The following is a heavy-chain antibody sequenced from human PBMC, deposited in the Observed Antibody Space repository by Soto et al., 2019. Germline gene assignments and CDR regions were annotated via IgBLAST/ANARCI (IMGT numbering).Heavy chain of an antibody. D-gene: IGHD6-6*01. J-gene: IGHJ5*02. CDR3: ARGRSSPNFDP. V-gene: IGHV1-69*01. CDR2: LIPIFGAA. Sequence: QVQLVQSGAEVRKPGSSVKVSCKISGGTFTNYVISWLRQAPGQGLEWMGGLIPIFGAANLEKKFQGRVTITADESTSTVNMELSSLTSEDTAVYYCARGRSSPNFDPWGQGTLVTVSS. CDR1: GGTFTNYV.